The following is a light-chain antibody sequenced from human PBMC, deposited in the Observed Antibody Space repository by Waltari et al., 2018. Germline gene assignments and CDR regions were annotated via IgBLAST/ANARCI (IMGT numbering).Light chain of an antibody. CDR3: QHYLRLPVT. CDR1: QSVTRP. V-gene: IGKV3-20*01. CDR2: GAS. Sequence: ELVLTQSPGTLSLSPGESATLSCRTSQSVTRPLAWYQQKPGQAPRLLTYGASNRPTGIPDRFSGSGSGTDFSLTISSLEPEDFAVYYCQHYLRLPVTFGQGTKVEVK. J-gene: IGKJ1*01.